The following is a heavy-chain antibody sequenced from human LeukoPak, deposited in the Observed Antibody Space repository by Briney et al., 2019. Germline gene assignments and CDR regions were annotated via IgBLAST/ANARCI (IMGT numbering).Heavy chain of an antibody. CDR2: ISSSGSTI. J-gene: IGHJ4*02. D-gene: IGHD2-15*01. CDR1: GFTFSSYE. CDR3: ARDSDCFDY. V-gene: IGHV3-48*03. Sequence: GGSLRLSCAASGFTFSSYEMNWVRQAPGKGLEWVSYISSSGSTIYYADSVKGRFTISRDNAKNPLYLQMNSLRAEDTAVYYCARDSDCFDYWGQGTLVTVSS.